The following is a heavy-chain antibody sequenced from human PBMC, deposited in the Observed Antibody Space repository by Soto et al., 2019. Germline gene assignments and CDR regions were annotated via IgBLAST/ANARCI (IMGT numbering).Heavy chain of an antibody. V-gene: IGHV3-23*01. Sequence: GGSLRLSCAASGFTFSSYAMSWVRQAPGKGLEWVSTISGRGDDTYYTDSVKGRFTISRDNSKNTLYVHMNSLRAEDTAVYYCARAQPTYSSSYFDYWGQGTPVTVSS. CDR2: ISGRGDDT. D-gene: IGHD3-22*01. CDR3: ARAQPTYSSSYFDY. J-gene: IGHJ4*02. CDR1: GFTFSSYA.